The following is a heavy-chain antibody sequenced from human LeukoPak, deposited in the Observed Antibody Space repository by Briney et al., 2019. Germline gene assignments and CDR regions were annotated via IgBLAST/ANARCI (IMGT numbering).Heavy chain of an antibody. CDR2: ISDSSSTI. CDR3: ARERGYGSGTFDY. J-gene: IGHJ4*02. D-gene: IGHD3-10*01. Sequence: GGSLRLSCAASGFRFSDYYMSWIRQAPGKGLEWVSDISDSSSTIHYADSVNGRFTISRDNAKNSLYLQMNSLRAEDTAVYYCARERGYGSGTFDYWAQGIQVTTSS. V-gene: IGHV3-11*01. CDR1: GFRFSDYY.